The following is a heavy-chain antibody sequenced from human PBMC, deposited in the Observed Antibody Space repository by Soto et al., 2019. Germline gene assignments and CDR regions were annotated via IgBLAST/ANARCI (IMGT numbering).Heavy chain of an antibody. V-gene: IGHV4-30-2*01. J-gene: IGHJ5*02. CDR1: GGSISDHY. Sequence: SETLSLTCTVSGGSISDHYYMWIRQPPGKGLEWIGYIYHSGSTYYNPSLKSRVTISVDRSKNQFSLKLSSVTDADTAVYYCARVPGPWGQGTLVTVSS. CDR2: IYHSGST. CDR3: ARVPGP. D-gene: IGHD7-27*01.